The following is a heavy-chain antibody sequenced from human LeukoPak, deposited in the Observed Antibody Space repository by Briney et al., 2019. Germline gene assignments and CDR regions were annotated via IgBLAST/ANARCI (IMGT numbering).Heavy chain of an antibody. D-gene: IGHD4-17*01. J-gene: IGHJ5*02. V-gene: IGHV1-2*06. CDR3: ARGRYGDYNAWFDP. CDR2: INPNSGGT. Sequence: APVKVSCKASGYTFTGYYMHWVRQAPGQGLEWMGRINPNSGGTNYAQKFQGRVTMTRDTSISTAYMELSRLRSDDTAVYYCARGRYGDYNAWFDPWGQGTLVTVSS. CDR1: GYTFTGYY.